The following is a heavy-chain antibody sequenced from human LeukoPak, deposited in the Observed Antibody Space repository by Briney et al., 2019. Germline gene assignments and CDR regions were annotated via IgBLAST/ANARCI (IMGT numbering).Heavy chain of an antibody. CDR2: IYTSGST. J-gene: IGHJ4*02. CDR3: ARDSGRFGGSYSDY. Sequence: SETLSLTCTVSGGSISSYYWSWIRQPAGKGLEWIGRIYTSGSTDYNPSLKSRVTMSVDTSKNQFSLKLSSVTAADTAVYYCARDSGRFGGSYSDYWGQGTLVTVSS. D-gene: IGHD1-26*01. CDR1: GGSISSYY. V-gene: IGHV4-4*07.